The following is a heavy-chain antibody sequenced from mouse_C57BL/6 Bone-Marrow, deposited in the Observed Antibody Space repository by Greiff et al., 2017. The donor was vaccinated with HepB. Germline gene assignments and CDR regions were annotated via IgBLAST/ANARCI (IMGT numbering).Heavy chain of an antibody. CDR2: IHPNSGST. J-gene: IGHJ1*03. Sequence: QVQLQQPGAELVKPGASVKLSCKASGYTFTSYWMHWVKQRPGQGLEWIGMIHPNSGSTNYNEKFKSKATLTVDKPSSTAYMQLSSLTSEDSAVYYCARRSYHYGTGWYFDVWGTGTTVTVSS. D-gene: IGHD2-1*01. CDR3: ARRSYHYGTGWYFDV. V-gene: IGHV1-64*01. CDR1: GYTFTSYW.